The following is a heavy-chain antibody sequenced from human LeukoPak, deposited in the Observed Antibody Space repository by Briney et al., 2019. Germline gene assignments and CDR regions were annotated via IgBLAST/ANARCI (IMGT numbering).Heavy chain of an antibody. Sequence: SETLSLTCTVSGGSISSYYWSWIRQPAGKGLEWIGRIYSSGGTNYNPSLKSRVTMSVDTSKNQFSLKVNSVTAADTAMYYCARDAPYSGEDDPFDIWGQGIMVTVSS. D-gene: IGHD2-21*01. V-gene: IGHV4-4*07. CDR3: ARDAPYSGEDDPFDI. CDR1: GGSISSYY. J-gene: IGHJ3*02. CDR2: IYSSGGT.